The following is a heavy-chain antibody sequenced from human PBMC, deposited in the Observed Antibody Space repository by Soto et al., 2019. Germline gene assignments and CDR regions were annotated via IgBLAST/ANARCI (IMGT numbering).Heavy chain of an antibody. CDR1: GFTFSSYS. CDR3: ARAVVVVVAANYYGMDV. V-gene: IGHV3-21*01. J-gene: IGHJ6*02. D-gene: IGHD2-15*01. Sequence: GGSLRLSCAASGFTFSSYSMNWVRQAPGKGLEWVSSISSSSSYIYYADSVKGRFTISRDNAKNSLYLQMNSLRAEDTAVYYCARAVVVVVAANYYGMDVWGQGTTVTVSS. CDR2: ISSSSSYI.